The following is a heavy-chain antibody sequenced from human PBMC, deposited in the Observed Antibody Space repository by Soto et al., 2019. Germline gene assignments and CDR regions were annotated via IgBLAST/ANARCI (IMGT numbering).Heavy chain of an antibody. D-gene: IGHD6-19*01. V-gene: IGHV1-2*02. Sequence: QVQLVQSGAEVKKPGSSVKVSCKASGGTFSSYAISWVRQAPGQGLEWMGGINPNSGGTNYAQKFQGRVTMTRDTSISTAYMELSRLRSDDTAVYYCARAPLYSSGASPDYWGQGTLVTVSS. J-gene: IGHJ4*02. CDR2: INPNSGGT. CDR3: ARAPLYSSGASPDY. CDR1: GGTFSSYA.